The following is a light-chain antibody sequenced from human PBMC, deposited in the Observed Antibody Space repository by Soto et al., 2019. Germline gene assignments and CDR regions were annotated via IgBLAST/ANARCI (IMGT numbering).Light chain of an antibody. CDR2: RAS. J-gene: IGKJ1*01. CDR1: QSISSW. CDR3: QQYSRYSWT. Sequence: DIQMTQSPSTLSTSVGDRVTISCRASQSISSWLAWYQQKPGEAPNLLIYRASSLQSGVPSRFSGIGYGTEFTLTISSLQPDDFATYYCQQYSRYSWTFGQGTKVEFK. V-gene: IGKV1-5*03.